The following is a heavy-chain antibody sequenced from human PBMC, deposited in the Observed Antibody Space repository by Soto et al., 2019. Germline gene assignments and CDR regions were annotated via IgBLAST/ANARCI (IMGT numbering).Heavy chain of an antibody. CDR1: GFIFSPYW. Sequence: PGGSLRLSCAASGFIFSPYWMSWVRQAPGKGLEWVANIKRDGSETHYVDSVKGRFTISRDNTKKSLYLQMKSLRVEDTAVYYCARDAYHYDTSGYYRSDAFDMWGQGTMVTVSS. D-gene: IGHD3-22*01. V-gene: IGHV3-7*01. CDR2: IKRDGSET. CDR3: ARDAYHYDTSGYYRSDAFDM. J-gene: IGHJ3*02.